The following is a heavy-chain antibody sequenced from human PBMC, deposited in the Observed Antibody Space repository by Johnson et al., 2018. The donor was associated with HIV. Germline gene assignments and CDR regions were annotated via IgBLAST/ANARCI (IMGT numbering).Heavy chain of an antibody. D-gene: IGHD4-17*01. J-gene: IGHJ3*02. V-gene: IGHV3-66*01. Sequence: VQLVESGGGLIQPGGSLRLSCVGSGFSVSDNYMNWVRQAPGQGLEWVSIIYSGGSTYYADSVKGRFTISRDNSKNTLYLQMNSLRAEDTAVYYCARALRDAFDIWGQGTMVTVSS. CDR1: GFSVSDNY. CDR3: ARALRDAFDI. CDR2: IYSGGST.